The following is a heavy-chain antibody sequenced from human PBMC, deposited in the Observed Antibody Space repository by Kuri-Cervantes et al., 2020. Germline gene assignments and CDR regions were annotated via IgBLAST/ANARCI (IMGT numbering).Heavy chain of an antibody. J-gene: IGHJ3*01. D-gene: IGHD3-3*01. CDR2: ISSSSSTI. CDR1: GFTFSSYS. Sequence: GGSLRLSCAASGFTFSSYSMNWVRQAPGKGLEWVSYISSSSSTIYYADSVKGRFTVSRDNAKNSLYLQMNSLRAEDTAVYYCVRDTIYAFDEWGQGTMVTVSS. CDR3: VRDTIYAFDE. V-gene: IGHV3-48*04.